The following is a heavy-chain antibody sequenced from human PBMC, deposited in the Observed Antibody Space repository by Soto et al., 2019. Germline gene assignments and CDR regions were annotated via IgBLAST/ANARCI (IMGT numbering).Heavy chain of an antibody. J-gene: IGHJ6*02. Sequence: LSLGCAVSGGSISSAGYYWSWIRQHPGKGLEWIGYIYYSGSTYYNPSLKSRVTISVDTSKNQFSLKLSSVTAADTAVYYCARDQSYSSSSRPYYYYGMDVWGQGPTVTVSS. V-gene: IGHV4-31*11. CDR2: IYYSGST. D-gene: IGHD6-6*01. CDR1: GGSISSAGYY. CDR3: ARDQSYSSSSRPYYYYGMDV.